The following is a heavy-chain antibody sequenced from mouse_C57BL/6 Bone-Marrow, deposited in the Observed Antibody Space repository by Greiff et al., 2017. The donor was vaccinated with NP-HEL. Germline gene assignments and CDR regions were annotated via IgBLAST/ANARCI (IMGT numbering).Heavy chain of an antibody. CDR1: GFTFSDYG. Sequence: EVMLVESGGGLVKPGGSLKLSCAASGFTFSDYGMHWVRQAPEKGLEWVAYISRGSSTLYYADTVKGRFTISRDNAKNTLFLQMTSLRSEDTAMYYCARRAMDYWGQGTSVTVSS. CDR2: ISRGSSTL. CDR3: ARRAMDY. V-gene: IGHV5-17*01. J-gene: IGHJ4*01.